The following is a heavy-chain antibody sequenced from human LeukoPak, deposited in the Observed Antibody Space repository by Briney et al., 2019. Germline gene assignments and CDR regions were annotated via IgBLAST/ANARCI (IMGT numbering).Heavy chain of an antibody. J-gene: IGHJ4*02. CDR3: AKDGYPNGDYAWVDS. V-gene: IGHV3-30*18. CDR1: GFTFSNYG. Sequence: GGSLRLSCAASGFTFSNYGMHWVCQAPGKGLEWVAVISYDGRKKYYADSVKGRFTISRDNSKNTLYLQMNSLRVEDTAVFYCAKDGYPNGDYAWVDSWGQGTLVTVSS. CDR2: ISYDGRKK. D-gene: IGHD4-17*01.